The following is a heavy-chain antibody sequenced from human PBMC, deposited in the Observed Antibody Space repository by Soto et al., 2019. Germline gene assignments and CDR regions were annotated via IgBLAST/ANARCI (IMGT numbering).Heavy chain of an antibody. CDR2: INDRGSI. J-gene: IGHJ2*01. CDR1: GGSFSGYY. CDR3: ARESHDILTGPPWVWYFDL. Sequence: QVQLQQWGAGPLRPLETLSLTCGVSGGSFSGYYWAWIRQSPGKGLEWIGEINDRGSINYNPSLKSRFRISVGTSKNHYSLNLRPATAADTAVYYCARESHDILTGPPWVWYFDLWGRGTLVTVSS. D-gene: IGHD3-9*01. V-gene: IGHV4-34*01.